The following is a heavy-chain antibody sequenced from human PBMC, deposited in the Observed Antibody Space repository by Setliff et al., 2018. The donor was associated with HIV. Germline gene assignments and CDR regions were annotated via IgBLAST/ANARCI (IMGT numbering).Heavy chain of an antibody. V-gene: IGHV4-4*09. CDR1: GGSISTYY. D-gene: IGHD2-2*02. J-gene: IGHJ4*02. CDR2: IYTSGST. CDR3: ARQERYCTSADCYRYFNY. Sequence: PSKTLSLTCTVSGGSISTYYWTWIRQPPGKGLEWIGYIYTSGSTSYNPSLKSRLTISLDTSKNQFSLKLSSVTAADTAVYYCARQERYCTSADCYRYFNYWGQGTLVTVSS.